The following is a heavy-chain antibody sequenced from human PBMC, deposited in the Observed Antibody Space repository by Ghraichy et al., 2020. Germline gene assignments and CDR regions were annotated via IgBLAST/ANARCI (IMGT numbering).Heavy chain of an antibody. D-gene: IGHD3-16*02. CDR3: SVPGGFYPSFLYGMDV. V-gene: IGHV3-23*01. CDR1: GFTFSSYA. J-gene: IGHJ6*02. Sequence: GGSLRLSCAASGFTFSSYAMSWVRQAPGKGLEWVSAISGSGGSTYYADSVKGRFTISRDNSKNTLYLQMNSLRAEDTAVYYCSVPGGFYPSFLYGMDVWGQGTTVTVSS. CDR2: ISGSGGST.